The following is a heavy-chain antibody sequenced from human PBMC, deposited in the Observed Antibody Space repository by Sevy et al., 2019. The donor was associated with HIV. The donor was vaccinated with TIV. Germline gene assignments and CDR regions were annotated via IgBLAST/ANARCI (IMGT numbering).Heavy chain of an antibody. CDR1: GYTFTGYY. D-gene: IGHD3-22*01. Sequence: ASVKVSCKASGYTFTGYYMHWVRQAPGQGLECMGWINANSGGTNYAQKFQGRVTMTRDTSISTAYMELSRLRSDDTAVYYCARDCRNYYDSSGYYYVDYWGQGTLVTVSS. CDR3: ARDCRNYYDSSGYYYVDY. CDR2: INANSGGT. V-gene: IGHV1-2*02. J-gene: IGHJ4*02.